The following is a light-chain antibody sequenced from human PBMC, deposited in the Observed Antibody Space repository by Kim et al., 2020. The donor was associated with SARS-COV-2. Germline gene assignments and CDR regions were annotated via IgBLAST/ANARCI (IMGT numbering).Light chain of an antibody. CDR1: QSDSNY. CDR2: GAP. J-gene: IGKJ1*01. Sequence: VSPAERAPLSCRARQSDSNYVVWYNQKPGKDPRLRLYGAPSRATGIPAGFRGSGFGTEFTLNITSLQSEDFAVYYCQQYNGWPRTFGQGTKVDIK. V-gene: IGKV3D-15*01. CDR3: QQYNGWPRT.